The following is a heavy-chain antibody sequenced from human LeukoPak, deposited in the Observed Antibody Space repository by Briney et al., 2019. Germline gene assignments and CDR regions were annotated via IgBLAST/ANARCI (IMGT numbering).Heavy chain of an antibody. CDR2: INPNSGGT. V-gene: IGHV1-2*04. CDR3: ARDEADIVVVPAAIGWFDP. J-gene: IGHJ5*02. CDR1: GYTFTGYY. D-gene: IGHD2-2*02. Sequence: ASVKVSCKASGYTFTGYYMHWVRQAPGQGLEWMGWINPNSGGTNYAQKFQGWVTMTRDTSISTAYMELSSLRSEDTAVYYCARDEADIVVVPAAIGWFDPWGQGTLVTVSS.